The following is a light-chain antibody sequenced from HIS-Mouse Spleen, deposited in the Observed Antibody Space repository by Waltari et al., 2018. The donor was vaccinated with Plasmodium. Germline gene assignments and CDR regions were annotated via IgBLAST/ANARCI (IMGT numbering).Light chain of an antibody. V-gene: IGKV1-8*01. J-gene: IGKJ3*01. CDR2: AAS. CDR3: QQYYSYPFT. CDR1: QGISSY. Sequence: AIRMTQSPSSLSASTGDRVTITCRASQGISSYLAWYQQKPGKAPKLLSYAASTLQSGVPSRFSGSGSGTDFTLTISCLQSEDFATYYCQQYYSYPFTFGPGTKVDI.